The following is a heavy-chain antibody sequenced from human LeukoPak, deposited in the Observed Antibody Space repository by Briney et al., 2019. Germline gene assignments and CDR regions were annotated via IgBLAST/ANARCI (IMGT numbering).Heavy chain of an antibody. Sequence: ASVKVSCKVSGHTLTELSMHWVRQAPGKGLEWMGGFDPEDDETIYAQKFQGRVTMTQDTSTDTAYMELSSLRSEDTAVFYCATDFGRYCVSTSCYYWGQGTLVTVSS. CDR3: ATDFGRYCVSTSCYY. V-gene: IGHV1-24*01. J-gene: IGHJ4*02. D-gene: IGHD2-2*01. CDR2: FDPEDDET. CDR1: GHTLTELS.